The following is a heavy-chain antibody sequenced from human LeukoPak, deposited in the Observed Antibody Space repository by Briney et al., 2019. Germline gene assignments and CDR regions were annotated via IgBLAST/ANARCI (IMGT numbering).Heavy chain of an antibody. J-gene: IGHJ6*03. V-gene: IGHV3-23*01. Sequence: GGSLRLSCAASGCTLSYYAMSWVRQAPGTGLEWVSAISGSGDSTSYADSVKGRFTISRDNSKNTLYLQMNSLRAEDTAVYFCAKLQAYWVYYMDVWGKGTTVTVSS. D-gene: IGHD2-8*02. CDR2: ISGSGDST. CDR3: AKLQAYWVYYMDV. CDR1: GCTLSYYA.